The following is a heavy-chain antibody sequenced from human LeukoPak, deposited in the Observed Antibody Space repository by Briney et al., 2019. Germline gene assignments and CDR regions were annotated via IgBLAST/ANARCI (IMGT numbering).Heavy chain of an antibody. V-gene: IGHV4-39*01. J-gene: IGHJ4*02. CDR2: MYYSGST. D-gene: IGHD6-6*01. CDR3: ARTKLEYSSSWGGKYFDY. Sequence: SETLSLTCTVSGGSISSSSYYWGWIRQPPGKGLEWIGSMYYSGSTYYNPALKSRVTISVDTSKNQFSLNLSSVTAADTAVYYCARTKLEYSSSWGGKYFDYWGQGTLVTVSS. CDR1: GGSISSSSYY.